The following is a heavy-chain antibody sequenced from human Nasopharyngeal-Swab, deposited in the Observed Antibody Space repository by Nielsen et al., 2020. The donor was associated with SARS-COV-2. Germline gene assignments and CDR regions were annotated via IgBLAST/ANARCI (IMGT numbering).Heavy chain of an antibody. CDR2: IWYDGSNK. CDR3: ARDSTIAVAGTLLYYYYYYMDV. Sequence: GESLKISCAASGFTFSSYGMHWVRQAPGKGLEWVAVIWYDGSNKYYADSVKGRFTISRDNSKNTLYLQMNSLRAEDTAVYYCARDSTIAVAGTLLYYYYYYMDVWGKGTTVTVSS. CDR1: GFTFSSYG. V-gene: IGHV3-33*01. J-gene: IGHJ6*03. D-gene: IGHD6-19*01.